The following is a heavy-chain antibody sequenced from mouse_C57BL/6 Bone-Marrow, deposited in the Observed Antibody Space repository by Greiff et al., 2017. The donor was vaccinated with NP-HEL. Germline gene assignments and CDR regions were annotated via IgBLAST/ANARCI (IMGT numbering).Heavy chain of an antibody. CDR2: ISSGSSTI. V-gene: IGHV5-17*01. CDR1: GFTFSDYG. Sequence: EVKLVESGGGLVKPGGSLKLSCAASGFTFSDYGMHWVRQAPEKGLEWVAYISSGSSTIYYADTVKGRFTISRDNAKNTLFLQMNSLRSEDTAMYYCARRYRELYYYAMDYWGQGTSVTVSA. J-gene: IGHJ4*01. CDR3: ARRYRELYYYAMDY. D-gene: IGHD2-12*01.